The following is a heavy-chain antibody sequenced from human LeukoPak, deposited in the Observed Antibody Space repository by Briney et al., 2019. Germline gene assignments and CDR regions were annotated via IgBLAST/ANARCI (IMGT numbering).Heavy chain of an antibody. Sequence: GGCLLHSCSASGYTLDDYLMHWGRQAPGKGLEWVSLISGDGGSTNYADSVKGRFTISRDNSKNSLYLQMNSLRTEDTALYYRAKQMAKITSLDYWARKPLVTVSS. V-gene: IGHV3-43*02. CDR1: GYTLDDYL. CDR2: ISGDGGST. J-gene: IGHJ4*02. CDR3: AKQMAKITSLDY. D-gene: IGHD5-12*01.